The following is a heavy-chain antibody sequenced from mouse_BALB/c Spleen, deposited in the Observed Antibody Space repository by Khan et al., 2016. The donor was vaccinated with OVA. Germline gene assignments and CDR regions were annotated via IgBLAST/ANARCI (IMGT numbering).Heavy chain of an antibody. CDR1: GYTFTNYW. CDR2: IDPTTGYT. CDR3: TSDGSTYTWFGY. Sequence: QVQLQQSGAELAKPGASVKMSCKASGYTFTNYWMHWVKQRPGQGLEWIGYIDPTTGYTEYNQKFKDKATLTADKSSSTAYMQLSSLTSEDSAVYECTSDGSTYTWFGYWGQGTLVTVLC. V-gene: IGHV1-7*01. J-gene: IGHJ3*01. D-gene: IGHD1-1*01.